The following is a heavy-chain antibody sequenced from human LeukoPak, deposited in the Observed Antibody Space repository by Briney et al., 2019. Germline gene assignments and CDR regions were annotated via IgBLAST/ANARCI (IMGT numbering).Heavy chain of an antibody. CDR1: GFTFSYYA. CDR3: AGAPRAMVSIFDN. D-gene: IGHD5-18*01. CDR2: ISKDENEK. V-gene: IGHV3-30-3*01. J-gene: IGHJ4*02. Sequence: GGSLRLSCAASGFTFSYYAMHWVRQAPGKGPEWVGIISKDENEKKYADSVKGRFTISRDNSKNTLFLQMNSLRPEDTAVYYCAGAPRAMVSIFDNWGQGTLVTVSS.